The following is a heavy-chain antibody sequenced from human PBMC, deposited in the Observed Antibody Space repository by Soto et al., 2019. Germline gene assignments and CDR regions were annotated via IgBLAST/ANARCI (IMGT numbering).Heavy chain of an antibody. J-gene: IGHJ4*02. CDR2: IYWDDDK. CDR3: AHRPNYYEREAY. V-gene: IGHV2-5*02. D-gene: IGHD3-22*01. CDR1: GFSLSTSGVG. Sequence: QITLKESGPTLVKPTQTLTLTCTFSGFSLSTSGVGVGWIRQPPGKALEWLALIYWDDDKRYSPSLKNRLTITKDTSKNQVVLTMPNMDPVDTATYYCAHRPNYYEREAYWGQGTLVTVSS.